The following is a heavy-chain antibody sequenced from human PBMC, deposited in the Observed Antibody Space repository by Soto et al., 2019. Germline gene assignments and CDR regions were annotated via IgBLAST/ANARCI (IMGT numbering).Heavy chain of an antibody. V-gene: IGHV3-33*05. CDR1: GFTFTNYA. J-gene: IGHJ4*02. D-gene: IGHD3-22*01. Sequence: QVQLVESGGGVVQPGRSLRLSCAASGFTFTNYAMHWVRQAPGKGLEWVALILSDGNTKYYADSVKGRLTISRDNSENTVSLQMNSLRAEDTAVYYCARGVMGISYESSGFEYWGQGALVTVSS. CDR3: ARGVMGISYESSGFEY. CDR2: ILSDGNTK.